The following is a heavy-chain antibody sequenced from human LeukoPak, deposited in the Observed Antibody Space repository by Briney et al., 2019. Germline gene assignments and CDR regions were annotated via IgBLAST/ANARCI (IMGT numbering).Heavy chain of an antibody. J-gene: IGHJ4*02. CDR2: IYYSGST. D-gene: IGHD3-22*01. V-gene: IGHV4-59*08. CDR3: ARLVDDGSGYYVLFFDY. CDR1: GGSISSYY. Sequence: PSETLSLTCTVSGGSISSYYWSWIRQPPGKGLEWIGYIYYSGSTNYNPSLKSRVTISVDTSKNQFSLKLSSVTAADTAVYYCARLVDDGSGYYVLFFDYWGQGTLVTVSS.